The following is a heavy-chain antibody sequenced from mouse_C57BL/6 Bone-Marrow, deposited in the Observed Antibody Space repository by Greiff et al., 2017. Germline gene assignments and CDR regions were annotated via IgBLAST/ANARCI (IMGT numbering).Heavy chain of an antibody. J-gene: IGHJ2*01. Sequence: VQLQQSGAELVKPGASVKMSCKASGYTFTSYWITWVKQRPGQGLEWIGDIYPGSGSTNYNEKFKSKATLTVDTSSSTAYMQLSSLTSEDSAVYYCARRDYGSSYFDYWGQGTTLTVSS. V-gene: IGHV1-55*01. CDR2: IYPGSGST. D-gene: IGHD1-1*01. CDR1: GYTFTSYW. CDR3: ARRDYGSSYFDY.